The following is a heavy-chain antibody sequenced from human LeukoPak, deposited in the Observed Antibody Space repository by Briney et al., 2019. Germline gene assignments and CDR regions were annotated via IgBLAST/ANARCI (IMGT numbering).Heavy chain of an antibody. D-gene: IGHD7-27*01. Sequence: EASVKASCKASGYTFTGYYMHWVRQAPGQGLEWMGWINPNSGGTNYAQKFQGRVTMTRDTSISTAYMELSSLRSDDTAVYYCARFPGDYYAFDIWGQGTMVTVSS. V-gene: IGHV1-2*02. CDR2: INPNSGGT. CDR1: GYTFTGYY. J-gene: IGHJ3*02. CDR3: ARFPGDYYAFDI.